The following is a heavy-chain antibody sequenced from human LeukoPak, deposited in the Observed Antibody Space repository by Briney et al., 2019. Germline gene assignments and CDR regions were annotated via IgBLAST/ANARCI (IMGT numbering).Heavy chain of an antibody. D-gene: IGHD1-26*01. V-gene: IGHV4-4*07. CDR2: IYTSGST. CDR3: ARGGRWELLPGYYYMDV. CDR1: GGSLSSYY. Sequence: SETLSLTCTVSGGSLSSYYWSWIRQPAGKGLEWIGRIYTSGSTNYNPSLKSRVTMSVDTSKNQFSLKLSSVTAADTAVYYCARGGRWELLPGYYYMDVWGKGTTVTVSS. J-gene: IGHJ6*03.